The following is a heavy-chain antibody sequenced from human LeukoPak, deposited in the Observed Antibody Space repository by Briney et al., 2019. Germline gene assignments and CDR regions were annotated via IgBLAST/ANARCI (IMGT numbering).Heavy chain of an antibody. CDR3: ARDRDYAFDS. D-gene: IGHD4-17*01. J-gene: IGHJ4*02. CDR2: IGGTHSNI. V-gene: IGHV3-48*02. Sequence: GGSLRLSCAASGFTFSIYSMNWFRQAPGKGLEWVSYIGGTHSNIYYADSVKGRFTIPRDDAKNSLYLQMNSLRDEDTAVYYCARDRDYAFDSWGQGTLVTVSS. CDR1: GFTFSIYS.